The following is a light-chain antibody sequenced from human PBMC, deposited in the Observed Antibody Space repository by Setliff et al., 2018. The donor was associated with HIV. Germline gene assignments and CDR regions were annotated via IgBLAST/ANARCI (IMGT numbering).Light chain of an antibody. CDR3: CSYADTYSYI. J-gene: IGLJ1*01. Sequence: QSALTQPASVSGSPGQSITISCTGTSSDIGGYNYVSWYQQHPGKAPKLIIYDVSNRPSGVSNRFSGSKSGNTASLTISGLQAEDEADYYCCSYADTYSYIFGSGTKVTV. CDR1: SSDIGGYNY. V-gene: IGLV2-14*03. CDR2: DVS.